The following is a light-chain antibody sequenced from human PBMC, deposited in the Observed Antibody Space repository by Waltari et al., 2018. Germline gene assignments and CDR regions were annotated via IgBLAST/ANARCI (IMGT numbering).Light chain of an antibody. Sequence: QSVLTQPPSVSGAPGQRVTISCTGCGSNIGAGYDVHWSQQLPRAAPKLLIYGSTSRPLGVPARFVGSTSGTSASLAITGLQAEDEADYNCQSYDTSLSVVCGGGTKLAVL. CDR1: GSNIGAGYD. V-gene: IGLV1-40*01. CDR3: QSYDTSLSVV. J-gene: IGLJ3*02. CDR2: GST.